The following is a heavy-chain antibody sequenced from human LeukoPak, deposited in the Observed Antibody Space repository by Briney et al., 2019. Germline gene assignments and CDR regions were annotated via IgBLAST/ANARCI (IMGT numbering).Heavy chain of an antibody. CDR3: VRDIGWYYFDY. Sequence: GGSLRLSCAASGFTFSSYAMSWVRQAPGKGLEWVANIKQDGSEKYYVDSVKGRFTISRDNAKNSLYLQMNSLRAEDTAVYYCVRDIGWYYFDYWGQGTLVTVSS. CDR1: GFTFSSYA. J-gene: IGHJ4*02. CDR2: IKQDGSEK. V-gene: IGHV3-7*01. D-gene: IGHD6-19*01.